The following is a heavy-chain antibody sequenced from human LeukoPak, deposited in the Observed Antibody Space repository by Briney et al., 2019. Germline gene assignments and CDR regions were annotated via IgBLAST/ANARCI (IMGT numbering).Heavy chain of an antibody. CDR1: GFTFSSYS. Sequence: GGSLRLSCAASGFTFSSYSMNWVRQAPGKGLEWVAVIWYDGSNKYYADSVKGRFTISRDNSKNTLYLQMNSLRAEDTAVYYCARGVPTYYYDSSGYYGGFDYWGQGTLVTVSS. J-gene: IGHJ4*02. CDR3: ARGVPTYYYDSSGYYGGFDY. D-gene: IGHD3-22*01. V-gene: IGHV3-33*08. CDR2: IWYDGSNK.